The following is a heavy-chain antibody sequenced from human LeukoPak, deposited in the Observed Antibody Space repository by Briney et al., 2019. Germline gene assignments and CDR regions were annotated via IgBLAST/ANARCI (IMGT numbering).Heavy chain of an antibody. CDR1: GGSLSSGSYY. CDR2: LCTSGST. J-gene: IGHJ6*03. D-gene: IGHD4-11*01. CDR3: ARGPDYSDYYYSYYMDV. V-gene: IGHV4-61*02. Sequence: SETLSLTFSVSGGSLSSGSYYWIWVRPPPGQGLAWIGRLCTSGSTNCNPSLKSRVTISVDTSKNQFSLKLSSVTAADTAVYYCARGPDYSDYYYSYYMDVWGKGTTVTVSS.